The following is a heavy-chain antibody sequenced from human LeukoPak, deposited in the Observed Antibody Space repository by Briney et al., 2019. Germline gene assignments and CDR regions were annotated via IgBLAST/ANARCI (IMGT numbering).Heavy chain of an antibody. J-gene: IGHJ4*02. V-gene: IGHV3-7*01. CDR1: GFTFSSYS. CDR3: ARDRTNGVCYKY. Sequence: GGSLRLSCAASGFTFSSYSMNWVRQAPGKGLEWVANIKQDGSEKYYVDSVKGRFTISRDNAKNSLYLQMNSLRAEDTAVYCCARDRTNGVCYKYWGQGTLVTVSS. CDR2: IKQDGSEK. D-gene: IGHD2-8*01.